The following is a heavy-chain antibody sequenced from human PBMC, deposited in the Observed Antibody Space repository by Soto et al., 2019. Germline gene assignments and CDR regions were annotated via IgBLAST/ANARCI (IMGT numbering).Heavy chain of an antibody. CDR3: APFLGGGYDDFDC. D-gene: IGHD5-12*01. V-gene: IGHV3-23*01. J-gene: IGHJ4*02. CDR1: GFTFSSYA. CDR2: ISGSGRST. Sequence: PGGSLRRSCAASGFTFSSYAMSWVRQAPVKGLEWVSAISGSGRSTYYADSVKGRFSISRDNSKNTLYLQMNSLRVEDTAVYYCAPFLGGGYDDFDCWCQGTPVTVPT.